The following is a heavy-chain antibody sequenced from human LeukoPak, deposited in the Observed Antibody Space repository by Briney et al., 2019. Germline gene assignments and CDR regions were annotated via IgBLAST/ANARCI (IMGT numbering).Heavy chain of an antibody. Sequence: GGSLRLSCAASGFTVSSNYMSWVRQAPGKGLEWVSVIYSGGSTYYADSMKGRFTISRDNSKNTLYLQMNSLRAEDTAVYYCARVQGHTMVREYYFDYWGQGTLVTVSS. D-gene: IGHD3-10*01. J-gene: IGHJ4*02. CDR3: ARVQGHTMVREYYFDY. CDR1: GFTVSSNY. CDR2: IYSGGST. V-gene: IGHV3-53*01.